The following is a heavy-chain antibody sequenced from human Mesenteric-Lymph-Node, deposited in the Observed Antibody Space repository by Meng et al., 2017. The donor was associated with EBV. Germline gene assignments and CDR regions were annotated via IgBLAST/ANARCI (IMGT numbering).Heavy chain of an antibody. D-gene: IGHD6-13*01. V-gene: IGHV3-21*06. CDR3: ARHYASTWFEADPTTAKVPIDH. CDR1: GSSVTCYS. Sequence: EVHLVESGGGLVKPGGWLRLSRAATGSSVTCYSMTWVRQASGKGLEWVSSISSSSNFIHYADSVKGRFTISRDTAKSSLFLQMNSLRAEDTAVYYCARHYASTWFEADPTTAKVPIDHWGQGILVTVSS. J-gene: IGHJ4*02. CDR2: ISSSSNFI.